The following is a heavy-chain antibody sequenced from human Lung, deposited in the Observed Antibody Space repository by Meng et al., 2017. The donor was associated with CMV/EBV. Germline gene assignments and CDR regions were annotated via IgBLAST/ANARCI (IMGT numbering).Heavy chain of an antibody. CDR1: GFTFDDYT. CDR3: ARAQKSALVTGMGV. D-gene: IGHD2-21*02. J-gene: IGHJ6*02. Sequence: SLKISCAASGFTFDDYTMYWVRQTPGKGLEWVSAISWNSAIRDYAGSVKGRFIISRDNAKKTLYLQMNTLRIEDTALYYCARAQKSALVTGMGVWGQGTTVTVSS. CDR2: ISWNSAIR. V-gene: IGHV3-9*01.